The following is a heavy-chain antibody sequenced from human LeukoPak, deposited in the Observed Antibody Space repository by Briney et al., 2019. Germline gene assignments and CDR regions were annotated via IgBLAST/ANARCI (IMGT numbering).Heavy chain of an antibody. D-gene: IGHD3-10*01. V-gene: IGHV3-9*01. Sequence: GRSLRLSCAASGFTFDDYAMHWVRQAPGKGLEWVSGISWNSGSLGYADSVKGRFTISRDNAKNSLYLQMNSLRAEDTALYYCAKTMVRGKQMTNPMDVWGKGTTVTVSS. CDR1: GFTFDDYA. J-gene: IGHJ6*03. CDR3: AKTMVRGKQMTNPMDV. CDR2: ISWNSGSL.